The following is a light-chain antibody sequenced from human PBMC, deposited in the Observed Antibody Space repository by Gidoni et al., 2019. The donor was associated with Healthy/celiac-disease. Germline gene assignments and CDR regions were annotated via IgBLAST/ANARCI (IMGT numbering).Light chain of an antibody. Sequence: NFMLTQPHSVSESPGKTVTISCTRISGSIASNYVQWYQQRPGSSPTTVIYEDNQRPSGVPDRFSGSIDSSSNSASLTISGLKTEDEADYYCQSYDSSNSYVVFGGGTKLTVL. CDR3: QSYDSSNSYVV. J-gene: IGLJ2*01. CDR1: SGSIASNY. CDR2: EDN. V-gene: IGLV6-57*01.